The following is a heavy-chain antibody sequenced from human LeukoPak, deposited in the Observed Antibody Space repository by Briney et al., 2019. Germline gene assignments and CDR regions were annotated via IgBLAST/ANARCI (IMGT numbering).Heavy chain of an antibody. CDR1: GGTFSSYA. Sequence: PWASVKVSCKASGGTFSSYAISWVRQAPGQGLEWMGGIIPIFGTANYAQKFQGRVTITADKSTSTAYMELSSLRSEDTAVYYCASRIVGATDFDYWGQGTLVTVSS. CDR2: IIPIFGTA. J-gene: IGHJ4*02. D-gene: IGHD1-26*01. CDR3: ASRIVGATDFDY. V-gene: IGHV1-69*06.